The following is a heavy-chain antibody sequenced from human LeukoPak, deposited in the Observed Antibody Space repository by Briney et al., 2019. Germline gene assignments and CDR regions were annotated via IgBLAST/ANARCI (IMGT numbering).Heavy chain of an antibody. V-gene: IGHV1-2*06. Sequence: ASVKVSCKASGCTFTGYYMHWVRQAPGQGLEWMGRINPNSGGTNYAQKFQGRVTMTRDTSISTAYMELSRLRSDDTAVYYCARGLSSGGEGGYFDYWGQGTLVTVSS. CDR2: INPNSGGT. CDR3: ARGLSSGGEGGYFDY. CDR1: GCTFTGYY. D-gene: IGHD6-19*01. J-gene: IGHJ4*02.